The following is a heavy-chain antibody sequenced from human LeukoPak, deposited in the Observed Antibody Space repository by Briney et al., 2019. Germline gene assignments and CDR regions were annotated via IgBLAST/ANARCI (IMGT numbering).Heavy chain of an antibody. J-gene: IGHJ6*03. CDR1: GFTFSSYS. D-gene: IGHD6-13*01. V-gene: IGHV3-21*01. CDR3: ASTSSSSWYLSGPYMDV. Sequence: PGGALRLSCAASGFTFSSYSMNWVRQAPGKGLEWVSSISSSSSYIYYADSVKGRFTISRDNAKNSLYLQMNSLRAEDTDVYYCASTSSSSWYLSGPYMDVWGKGTTVAVSS. CDR2: ISSSSSYI.